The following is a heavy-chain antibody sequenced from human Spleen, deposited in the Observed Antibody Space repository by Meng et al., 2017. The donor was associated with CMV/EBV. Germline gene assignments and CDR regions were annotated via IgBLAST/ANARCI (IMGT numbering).Heavy chain of an antibody. CDR2: VIPMTGTA. Sequence: SVKVSCKTSGYTFTDNYIHWVRQAPGQGLEWMGRVIPMTGTADFAQKFQGRVTITADKSTGTAYMELSSLRSDDTAIYYCARDDYDGALHYWGQGTQVTVSS. V-gene: IGHV1-69*08. J-gene: IGHJ4*02. D-gene: IGHD4-23*01. CDR3: ARDDYDGALHY. CDR1: GYTFTDNY.